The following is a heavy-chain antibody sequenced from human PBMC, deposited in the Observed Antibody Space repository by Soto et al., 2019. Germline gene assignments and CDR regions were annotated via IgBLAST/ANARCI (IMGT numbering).Heavy chain of an antibody. Sequence: QVQLVQSGAEVKKPGASVKVSCKASGYTFTSYYMHWVRQAPGQGLEWMGIINPSGGSTSYAQKFQGRVTMTSDTSTSTVYMELSSLRSEDTAVYYCARNQTPRQYCSGGSCSTDFHYWGQGTLVTVSS. J-gene: IGHJ4*02. CDR2: INPSGGST. CDR1: GYTFTSYY. V-gene: IGHV1-46*01. CDR3: ARNQTPRQYCSGGSCSTDFHY. D-gene: IGHD2-15*01.